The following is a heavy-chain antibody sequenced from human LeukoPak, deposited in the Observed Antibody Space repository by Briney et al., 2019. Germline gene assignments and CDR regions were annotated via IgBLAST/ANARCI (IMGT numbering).Heavy chain of an antibody. D-gene: IGHD6-13*01. Sequence: GGSLRLSCAASGFTFSSHGMSWVRQGPGKGLEWVSGISGSGGDTYYAASVKGRFTISRDNSKSTLYLQMNSLRAEDTAVYSCAKDLLGVAAGNYWGQGTLVTVSS. V-gene: IGHV3-23*01. CDR1: GFTFSSHG. CDR3: AKDLLGVAAGNY. CDR2: ISGSGGDT. J-gene: IGHJ4*02.